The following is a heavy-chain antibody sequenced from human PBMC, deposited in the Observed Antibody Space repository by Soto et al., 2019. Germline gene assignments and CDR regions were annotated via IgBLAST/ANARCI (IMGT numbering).Heavy chain of an antibody. Sequence: GESLKISCKGSGYSFTSYWIGWVRQMPGKGLEWMGIIYPGDSDTRYSPSFQGQVTISADKSISTAYLQWSSLKASDTAMYYCASSSSSVGYHYYGLDVWGQGTTVTVSS. CDR2: IYPGDSDT. J-gene: IGHJ6*02. V-gene: IGHV5-51*01. D-gene: IGHD6-6*01. CDR1: GYSFTSYW. CDR3: ASSSSSVGYHYYGLDV.